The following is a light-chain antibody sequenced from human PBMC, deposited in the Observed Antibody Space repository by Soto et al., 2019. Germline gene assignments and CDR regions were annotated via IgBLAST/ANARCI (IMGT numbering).Light chain of an antibody. CDR1: SSDVGSYNL. CDR3: CSYAGSSTAV. J-gene: IGLJ7*01. CDR2: EGS. V-gene: IGLV2-23*01. Sequence: QSALTQPASVSGSPGQSITISCTGTSSDVGSYNLVSWYQQHPGKAPKLMIYEGSKRPSGVSNRFSGSKSGNTASLTISGLQPEDEADHYCCSYAGSSTAVFGGGTQLTVL.